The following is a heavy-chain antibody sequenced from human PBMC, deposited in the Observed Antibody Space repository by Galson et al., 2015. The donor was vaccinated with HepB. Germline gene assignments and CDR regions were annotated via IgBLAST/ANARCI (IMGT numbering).Heavy chain of an antibody. J-gene: IGHJ6*02. CDR2: IYPGDSDT. CDR1: GYSFTSYW. CDR3: ARHSLKDPEMVRGIMVYYYYGMDV. Sequence: QSGAEVKKPGESLKISCKGSGYSFTSYWIGWVRQMPGKGLEWMGIIYPGDSDTRYSPSFQGQVTISADKSISTAYLQWSSLKASDTAMYYCARHSLKDPEMVRGIMVYYYYGMDVWGQGTTVTVSS. D-gene: IGHD3-10*01. V-gene: IGHV5-51*01.